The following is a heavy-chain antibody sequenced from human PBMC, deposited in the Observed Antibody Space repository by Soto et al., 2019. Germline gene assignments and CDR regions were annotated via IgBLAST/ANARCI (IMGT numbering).Heavy chain of an antibody. D-gene: IGHD6-13*01. Sequence: QVQLVQSGAEVKKPGASVKVSCKASGYTFTGYDINWVRQATGQGLEWMGWMNPNSGNAGYAQRFQGRVTMTWNTSISTAYMDLSSLRSEDTAVYYCARSQRRTSAAGAGDYWGQGTLVTVSS. V-gene: IGHV1-8*01. CDR1: GYTFTGYD. CDR2: MNPNSGNA. CDR3: ARSQRRTSAAGAGDY. J-gene: IGHJ4*02.